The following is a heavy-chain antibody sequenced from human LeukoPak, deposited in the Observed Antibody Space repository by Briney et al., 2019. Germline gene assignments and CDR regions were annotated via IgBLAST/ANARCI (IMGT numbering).Heavy chain of an antibody. V-gene: IGHV3-23*01. Sequence: PGGSLRLSCTASGFTFSTHAMTWVRQAPGKGLEWVSSIGTRSDDTYYADSVKGRFTFSRDNSKNTLYLQMDSLRAEDTAVYYCAKHDYGNFKAYDIWGQGTTVIVSS. CDR1: GFTFSTHA. D-gene: IGHD3-16*01. CDR2: IGTRSDDT. J-gene: IGHJ3*02. CDR3: AKHDYGNFKAYDI.